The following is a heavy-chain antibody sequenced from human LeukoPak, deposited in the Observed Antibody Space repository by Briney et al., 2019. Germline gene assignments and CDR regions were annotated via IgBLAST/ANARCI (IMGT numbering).Heavy chain of an antibody. CDR1: GDSVSSNNGA. D-gene: IGHD6-19*01. Sequence: SQTLSVTCAISGDSVSSNNGAWNWIRQSPSRGLEWLGRTYYRSKWYSDYAVSMGGRITINPDTSKNHFSLQLNSVTPDDTAVYYCARDLGNSGWYTFDYWGQGTLSPSPQ. CDR3: ARDLGNSGWYTFDY. CDR2: TYYRSKWYS. J-gene: IGHJ4*02. V-gene: IGHV6-1*01.